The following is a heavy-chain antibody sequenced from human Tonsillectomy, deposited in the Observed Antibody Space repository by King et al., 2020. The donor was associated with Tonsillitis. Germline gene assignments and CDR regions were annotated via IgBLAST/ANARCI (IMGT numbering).Heavy chain of an antibody. V-gene: IGHV3-74*01. J-gene: IGHJ4*02. CDR3: VIGTRYYLVY. D-gene: IGHD2-15*01. CDR2: INSDGSST. CDR1: GFTFSDYW. Sequence: VQLVESGGGLVQPGGSLRLSCAASGFTFSDYWMYWVRQTPGKGLVWVSRINSDGSSTSSADSVKGRFTISRDNAKNTLYQQMNSLRAEDTAVYYCVIGTRYYLVYWGQGTLVTGSS.